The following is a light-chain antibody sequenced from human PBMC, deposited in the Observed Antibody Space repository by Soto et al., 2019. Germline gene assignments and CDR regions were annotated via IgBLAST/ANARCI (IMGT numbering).Light chain of an antibody. V-gene: IGLV1-51*01. CDR1: TSNIGNNY. CDR2: DNN. J-gene: IGLJ2*01. CDR3: GTWASGLNVVV. Sequence: QSVLTQPPLVSAAPGQKVTISCSGSTSNIGNNYVSWYQQLPGRAPKLLIYDNNKRPTGIPDRFSGSKSGTSATLGITGLQTGDEADFYCGTWASGLNVVVFGGGTKLTVL.